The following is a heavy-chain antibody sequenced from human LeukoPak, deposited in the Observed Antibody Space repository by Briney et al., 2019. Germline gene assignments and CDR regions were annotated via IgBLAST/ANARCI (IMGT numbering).Heavy chain of an antibody. Sequence: GGSLRLSCAASGFTFGSYAMHWVRQAPGKGLEWVAVISYDGSNKYYADSVKGRFTISRDNSKNTLYLQMNSLRAEDAAVYYCAKAPVTSCSGVYCYPFDYWGQGALVTVSS. CDR2: ISYDGSNK. D-gene: IGHD2-15*01. V-gene: IGHV3-30*04. CDR3: AKAPVTSCSGVYCYPFDY. CDR1: GFTFGSYA. J-gene: IGHJ4*02.